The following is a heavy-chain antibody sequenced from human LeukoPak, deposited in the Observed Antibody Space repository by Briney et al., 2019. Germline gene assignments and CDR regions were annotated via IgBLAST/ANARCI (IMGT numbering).Heavy chain of an antibody. Sequence: WETLSLTCTVSGGSISSYYWSWIRQPAGKGLEGMGRIYTSGSTNYNPSLKSRVTMSVDTSKNQFSLKLSSVTAADTAVYCCARDGHIVVVTDPDAFDIWGQGTMVTVSS. CDR1: GGSISSYY. CDR3: ARDGHIVVVTDPDAFDI. J-gene: IGHJ3*02. D-gene: IGHD2-21*02. CDR2: IYTSGST. V-gene: IGHV4-4*07.